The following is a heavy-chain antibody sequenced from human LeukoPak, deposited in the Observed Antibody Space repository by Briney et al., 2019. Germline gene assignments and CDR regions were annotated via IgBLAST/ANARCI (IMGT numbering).Heavy chain of an antibody. D-gene: IGHD6-13*01. J-gene: IGHJ6*03. V-gene: IGHV4-4*07. CDR2: IYTSGST. Sequence: SETLSLTCTVSGGSISSYYWGWIRQPAGKGLEWIGRIYTSGSTNYNPSLKSRVTMSVDTSKNQFSLKLSSVTAADTAVYYCARGVSSSWYSNYYYYMDVWGKGTTVTVSS. CDR1: GGSISSYY. CDR3: ARGVSSSWYSNYYYYMDV.